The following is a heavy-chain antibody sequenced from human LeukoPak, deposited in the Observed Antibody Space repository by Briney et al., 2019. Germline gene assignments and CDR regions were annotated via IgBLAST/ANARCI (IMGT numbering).Heavy chain of an antibody. V-gene: IGHV4-61*02. Sequence: SQTLSLTCTVSGGSISSGSYYWSWIRQPAGKGLEWIGRIYTSGSTNYNPSLKSRVTISVDTSKNQFSLKLSSVTAADTAVYYCARFRAGSSWYFDYWGQGTLVTVSS. J-gene: IGHJ4*02. D-gene: IGHD6-13*01. CDR3: ARFRAGSSWYFDY. CDR1: GGSISSGSYY. CDR2: IYTSGST.